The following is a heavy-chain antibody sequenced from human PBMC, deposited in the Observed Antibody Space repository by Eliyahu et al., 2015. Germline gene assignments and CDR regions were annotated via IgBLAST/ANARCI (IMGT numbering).Heavy chain of an antibody. CDR2: ISYDGNNK. CDR1: GFTFSTYA. J-gene: IGHJ4*02. CDR3: AEARNWGSSDY. D-gene: IGHD7-27*01. V-gene: IGHV3-30*04. Sequence: QVQLVESGGGVVQPGRSLRLSCAASGFTFSTYAMHWVRQAPGKGLEWVAVISYDGNNKYYADSVKGRFTISRDNSKNTLYLQMNSLRAEDTAVYYCAEARNWGSSDYWGQGTLVTVSS.